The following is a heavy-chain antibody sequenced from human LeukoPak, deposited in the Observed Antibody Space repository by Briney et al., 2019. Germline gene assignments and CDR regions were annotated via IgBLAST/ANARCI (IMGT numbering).Heavy chain of an antibody. J-gene: IGHJ3*02. CDR2: IYYSGST. CDR3: ARAKRTYCGGDCYSDAFDI. CDR1: GGSISSYY. Sequence: SETLSLTCTVSGGSISSYYWSWIRQPPGKGLEWIGYIYYSGSTNYNPSLKSRVTISVDASKNQFSLKLSSVTAADTAVYYCARAKRTYCGGDCYSDAFDIWGQGTMVTVSS. D-gene: IGHD2-21*02. V-gene: IGHV4-59*08.